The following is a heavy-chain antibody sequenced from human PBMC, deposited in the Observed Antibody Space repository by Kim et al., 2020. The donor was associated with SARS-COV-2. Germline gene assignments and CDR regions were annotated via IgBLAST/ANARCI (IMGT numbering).Heavy chain of an antibody. J-gene: IGHJ3*02. Sequence: GESLKISCKGSGYSFTSYWIGWVRQMPGKGLEWMGIIYPGDSDTRYSPSFQGQVTISADKSISTAYLQWSSLKASDTAMYYCARSPEYSGESGAFDIWGQGTMVTVSS. V-gene: IGHV5-51*01. CDR3: ARSPEYSGESGAFDI. D-gene: IGHD1-26*01. CDR2: IYPGDSDT. CDR1: GYSFTSYW.